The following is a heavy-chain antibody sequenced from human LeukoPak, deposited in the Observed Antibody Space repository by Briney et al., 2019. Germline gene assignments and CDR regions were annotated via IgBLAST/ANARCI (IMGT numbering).Heavy chain of an antibody. V-gene: IGHV4-39*07. J-gene: IGHJ3*02. CDR3: ARESVDTAMPTGAFDI. D-gene: IGHD5-18*01. Sequence: SETLSLTCTVSGGSISSSSYYWGWIRQPPGKGLEWIGSIYHSGSTYYNPSLKSRVTISVDTSKNQFSLKLSSVTAADTAVYYCARESVDTAMPTGAFDIWGQGTMVTVSS. CDR1: GGSISSSSYY. CDR2: IYHSGST.